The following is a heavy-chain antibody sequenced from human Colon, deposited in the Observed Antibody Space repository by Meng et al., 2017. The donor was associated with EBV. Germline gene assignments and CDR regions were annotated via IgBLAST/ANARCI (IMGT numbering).Heavy chain of an antibody. CDR3: ARRPTGIDY. CDR1: GGSLSGAY. CDR2: IIHGGSP. V-gene: IGHV4-34*12. J-gene: IGHJ4*02. D-gene: IGHD2-8*02. Sequence: QQWGAGRLKLSETLAPTGAVNGGSLSGAYWNWIRQPPGKGLEWIGEIIHGGSPSYNPSLKSRVTISIDTSKNQLSLMLSSVTAADTAVYYCARRPTGIDYWGQGTLVTVSS.